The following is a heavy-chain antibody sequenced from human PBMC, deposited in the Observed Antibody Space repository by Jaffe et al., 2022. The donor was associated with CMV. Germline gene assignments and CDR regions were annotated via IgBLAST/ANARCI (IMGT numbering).Heavy chain of an antibody. Sequence: QVQESGPGLVKPSETLSLTCSIAGDSVDTMNHYWAWIRQSPGKGMEWIGSTKSDKSFFNPSLKSRVAISLDVSQNRVSLKLTSVTAAETGVYYCARHRYDFWGYYGMDVWGQGTTVTVSS. CDR1: GDSVDTMNHY. D-gene: IGHD3-3*01. V-gene: IGHV4-39*01. CDR2: TKSDKS. J-gene: IGHJ6*02. CDR3: ARHRYDFWGYYGMDV.